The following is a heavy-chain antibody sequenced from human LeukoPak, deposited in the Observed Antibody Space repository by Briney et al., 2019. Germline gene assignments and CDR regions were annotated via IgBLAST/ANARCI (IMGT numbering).Heavy chain of an antibody. Sequence: PGGSLRLSRAASGFTFSSYSMNWVRQAPGKGLEWVSSISSSSSYIYYADSVKGRFTISRDNAKNSRYLQMNSLRAEDTAVYYCARDRIGFLEWLSDKYYYYYGMDVWGQGTTVTVSS. D-gene: IGHD3-3*01. V-gene: IGHV3-21*01. CDR3: ARDRIGFLEWLSDKYYYYYGMDV. CDR1: GFTFSSYS. J-gene: IGHJ6*02. CDR2: ISSSSSYI.